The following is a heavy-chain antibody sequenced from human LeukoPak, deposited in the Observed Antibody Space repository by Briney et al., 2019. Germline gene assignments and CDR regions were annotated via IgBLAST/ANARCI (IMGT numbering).Heavy chain of an antibody. CDR1: GGTFSSYA. D-gene: IGHD3-3*01. V-gene: IGHV1-69*05. CDR3: ARDLDVLRFLEWPDAFDI. Sequence: SVKVSCKASGGTFSSYAISWVRQAPGQGLEWMGGIIPIFGTANYAQKFQGRVTITTDESTSTAYMELSSLRSEDTAVYYCARDLDVLRFLEWPDAFDIWGQGTMVTVSS. CDR2: IIPIFGTA. J-gene: IGHJ3*02.